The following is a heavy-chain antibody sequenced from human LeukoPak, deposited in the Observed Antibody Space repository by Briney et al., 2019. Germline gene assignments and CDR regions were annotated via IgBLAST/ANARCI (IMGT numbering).Heavy chain of an antibody. J-gene: IGHJ4*02. D-gene: IGHD3-10*01. CDR2: ISSGSTI. Sequence: PGGSLRLSCAASGFTFSDYYMSWIRQAPGKGLEWVSYISSGSTIYYADSVKGRFTISRDNAKNSLYLQMNSLRAEDTAVYYCARVSPVQGYYFDYWGQGTLVTVSS. V-gene: IGHV3-11*01. CDR3: ARVSPVQGYYFDY. CDR1: GFTFSDYY.